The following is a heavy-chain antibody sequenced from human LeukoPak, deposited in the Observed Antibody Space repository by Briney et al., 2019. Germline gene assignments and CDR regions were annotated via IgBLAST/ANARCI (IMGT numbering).Heavy chain of an antibody. J-gene: IGHJ4*02. CDR1: GGSFSGYY. CDR2: INHSGST. V-gene: IGHV4-34*01. CDR3: ARYYPPGFDY. Sequence: KSSETLSLTCAVYGGSFSGYYWSWIRQPPGKGLEWIGEINHSGSTNYNPSLKSRVTISVDTSKNQFSLKLSSVTAADTAVYYCARYYPPGFDYWGQGTLVTVSS. D-gene: IGHD3-10*01.